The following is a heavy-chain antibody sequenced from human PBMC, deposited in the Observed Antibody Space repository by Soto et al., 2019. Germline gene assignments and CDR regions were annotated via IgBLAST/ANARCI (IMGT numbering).Heavy chain of an antibody. CDR1: GFTFSSYD. CDR3: AGLTRLLAWPHFDY. V-gene: IGHV3-30*03. CDR2: ISYDGSNK. D-gene: IGHD3-3*01. Sequence: QVQLVDSGGGVVQPGRCLRLSCAASGFTFSSYDMHWVRQATGKGLEWVAAISYDGSNKYYADSVKGRFTISRDNHKNTLYLQMNSMRAEDTAEYYCAGLTRLLAWPHFDYRGQETLDTVSA. J-gene: IGHJ4*02.